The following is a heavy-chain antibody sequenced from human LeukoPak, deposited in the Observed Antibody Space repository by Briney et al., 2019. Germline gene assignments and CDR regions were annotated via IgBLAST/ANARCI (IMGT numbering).Heavy chain of an antibody. Sequence: PGGSLRLSCAASGFTFSSYVMSWVRQAPGKGLEWVSYISSSGSTIYYADSVKGRFTISRDNAKNSLYLQMNSLRSEDTAVYYCAMVAVADDLYYFDYWGQGTLVTVSS. V-gene: IGHV3-11*01. CDR2: ISSSGSTI. CDR3: AMVAVADDLYYFDY. CDR1: GFTFSSYV. D-gene: IGHD6-19*01. J-gene: IGHJ4*02.